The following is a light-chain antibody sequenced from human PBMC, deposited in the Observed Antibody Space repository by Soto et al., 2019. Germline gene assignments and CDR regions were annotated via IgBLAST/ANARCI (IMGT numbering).Light chain of an antibody. Sequence: EIVLTQSPGTLSLSPGERATLSCRASQSVSSSSLAWYQQKPGQAPRLLLYDASSRATGIPDRFSGSGSGTDFTLTISRLEPEDFEVYYCQQYGSSHRKFGQGTKADI. CDR3: QQYGSSHRK. CDR2: DAS. J-gene: IGKJ1*01. CDR1: QSVSSSS. V-gene: IGKV3-20*01.